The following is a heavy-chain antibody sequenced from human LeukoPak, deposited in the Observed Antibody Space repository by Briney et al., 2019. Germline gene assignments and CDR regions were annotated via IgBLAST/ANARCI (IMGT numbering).Heavy chain of an antibody. V-gene: IGHV3-11*04. J-gene: IGHJ4*02. CDR1: GFTFSDYY. CDR3: ARDDYGAYDY. Sequence: GGSLRLFCAASGFTFSDYYMSWIRRAPGEGREWVSYISSSYSTIYYADSVKGRVTITRDNAKNSLYLQMNSLRAEDTAVYYCARDDYGAYDYWGQGTLVTVSS. CDR2: ISSSYSTI. D-gene: IGHD4-17*01.